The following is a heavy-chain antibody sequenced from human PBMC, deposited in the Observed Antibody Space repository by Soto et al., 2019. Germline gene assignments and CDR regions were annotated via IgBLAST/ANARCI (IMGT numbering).Heavy chain of an antibody. J-gene: IGHJ6*04. Sequence: QVQLQESGPGLVKPSETFSPTSAVSVAPITHFNWPWTRRPPGQGLEWIGYIYNSVNTKYNPSLKGRVTILMDTSKSQFSLNLSSVTAADTAVYYCARDFNGVLTDMRDPGGMDVWGRGTTVTVSS. CDR3: ARDFNGVLTDMRDPGGMDV. V-gene: IGHV4-59*13. CDR1: VAPITHFN. D-gene: IGHD1-20*01. CDR2: IYNSVNT.